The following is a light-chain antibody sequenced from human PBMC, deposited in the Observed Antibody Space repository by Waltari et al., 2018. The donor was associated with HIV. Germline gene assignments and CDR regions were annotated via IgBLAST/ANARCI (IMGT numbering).Light chain of an antibody. CDR3: QQSYTDPRT. CDR1: QNIRSH. V-gene: IGKV1-39*01. J-gene: IGKJ1*01. CDR2: AAS. Sequence: DIQMTQSPSSLSASVGDRVTITCRASQNIRSHLNWYQQKPGKAPNLLIYAASSLQSGVPSRFSGSGSGTDFTLTISSLQPEDFATYHCQQSYTDPRTFGQGTKV.